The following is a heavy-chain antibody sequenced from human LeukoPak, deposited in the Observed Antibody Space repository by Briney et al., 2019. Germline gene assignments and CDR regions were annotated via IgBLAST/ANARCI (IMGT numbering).Heavy chain of an antibody. D-gene: IGHD1-26*01. Sequence: SETLSLTCTVSGGSISSYYWSWIRQPPGKGLEWIGRVYTSGSTNYNPSLKSRVTISLDTSKNQFSLKLRSVTAADTAVYYCARAVGATNSIRFDPWGQGTLVTVSS. V-gene: IGHV4-4*08. CDR1: GGSISSYY. CDR3: ARAVGATNSIRFDP. CDR2: VYTSGST. J-gene: IGHJ5*02.